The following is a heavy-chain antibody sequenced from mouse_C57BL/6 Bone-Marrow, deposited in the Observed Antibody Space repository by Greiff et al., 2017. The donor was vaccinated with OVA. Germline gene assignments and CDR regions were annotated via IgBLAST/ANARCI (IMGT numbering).Heavy chain of an antibody. J-gene: IGHJ2*01. CDR2: IYPGGGYT. Sequence: VKLQESGAELVRPGTSVKMSCKASGYTFTNYWIGWAKQRPGHGLEWIGDIYPGGGYTNYNEKFKGKATLTADKSSSTAYMQFSSLTSEDSAIYYCARSYYGFDYWGQGTTLTVSS. CDR3: ARSYYGFDY. CDR1: GYTFTNYW. D-gene: IGHD1-1*01. V-gene: IGHV1-63*01.